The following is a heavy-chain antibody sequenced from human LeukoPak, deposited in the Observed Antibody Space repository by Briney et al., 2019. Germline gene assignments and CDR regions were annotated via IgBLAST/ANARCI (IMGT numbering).Heavy chain of an antibody. CDR2: IRYDASNK. Sequence: GGSLRLSCTASGFTFSGFGMHWVRQAPGKGLEWMAFIRYDASNKYYADSVKGRFTISRDNSKNTLYLQMNSLRAEDTAVYYCATDVPPGNNWFDPWGQGTLVTVSS. V-gene: IGHV3-30*02. CDR1: GFTFSGFG. J-gene: IGHJ5*02. D-gene: IGHD1-1*01. CDR3: ATDVPPGNNWFDP.